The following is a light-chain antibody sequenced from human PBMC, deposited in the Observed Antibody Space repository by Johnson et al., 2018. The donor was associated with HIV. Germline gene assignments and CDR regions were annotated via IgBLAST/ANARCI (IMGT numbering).Light chain of an antibody. CDR2: DNN. J-gene: IGLJ1*01. Sequence: VLTQPPSVSAAPGQTVTISCSGSSSNIGNNYVSWYQQLPGTAPKLLIYDNNKRPSGIPDRFSGSKSGTSATLGITGLQTGDEADYFCGTWDSSLSAGGYVFGTGTKVTVL. CDR3: GTWDSSLSAGGYV. CDR1: SSNIGNNY. V-gene: IGLV1-51*01.